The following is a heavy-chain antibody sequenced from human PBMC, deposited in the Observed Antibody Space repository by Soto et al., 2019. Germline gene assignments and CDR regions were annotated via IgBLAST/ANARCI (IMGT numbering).Heavy chain of an antibody. Sequence: SVKVSCKASGYIFSSFYINWGRQAPGQGLEWMGWTSGYSGTANYAQKFQGRVTITADKSTSTAYMELSSLRSEDTAVYYCARDRSGTVDAFDIWGQGTMVTVSS. CDR2: TSGYSGTA. V-gene: IGHV1-69*06. CDR1: GYIFSSFY. D-gene: IGHD2-15*01. CDR3: ARDRSGTVDAFDI. J-gene: IGHJ3*02.